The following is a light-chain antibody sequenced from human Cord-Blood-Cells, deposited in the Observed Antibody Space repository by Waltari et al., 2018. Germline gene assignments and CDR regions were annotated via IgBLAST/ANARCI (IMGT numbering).Light chain of an antibody. V-gene: IGLV3-19*01. CDR1: SLRSYY. CDR2: GKN. CDR3: NSRDSSGNHWV. Sequence: SSELTQDPAVSVALGQTVRIKCQGDSLRSYYASWYQQKPGQAPVLVIYGKNNRPSGIPDRFSGSSSGNTASLTITGAQAEDEADYYCNSRDSSGNHWVFGRGTKLTVL. J-gene: IGLJ3*02.